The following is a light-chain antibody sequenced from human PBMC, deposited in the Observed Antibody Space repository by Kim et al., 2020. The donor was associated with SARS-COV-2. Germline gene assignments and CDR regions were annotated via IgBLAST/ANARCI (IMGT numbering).Light chain of an antibody. V-gene: IGKV3-20*01. J-gene: IGKJ1*01. CDR2: GAS. CDR1: QSVSSY. Sequence: TLSLAPGERTTLAWRASQSVSSYLAWYQQKPGQAPRLLIYGASSRATGIPDRFSGSGSGTDFTLTINRLEPEDFAVYYCQQYGSAFGQGTKVDIK. CDR3: QQYGSA.